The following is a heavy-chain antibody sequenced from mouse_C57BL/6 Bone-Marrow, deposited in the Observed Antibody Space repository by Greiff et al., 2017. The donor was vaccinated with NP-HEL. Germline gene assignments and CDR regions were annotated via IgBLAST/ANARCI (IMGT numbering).Heavy chain of an antibody. D-gene: IGHD2-1*01. V-gene: IGHV5-16*01. CDR2: INYDGSST. CDR1: GFTFSDYY. J-gene: IGHJ4*01. CDR3: ARGLYYYYAMDY. Sequence: EVKLMESEGGLVQPGSSMKLSCTASGFTFSDYYMAWVRQVPEKGLEWVANINYDGSSTYYLDSLKSRFIISRDNAKNILYLQMSSLKSEDTATYYCARGLYYYYAMDYWGQGTSVTVSS.